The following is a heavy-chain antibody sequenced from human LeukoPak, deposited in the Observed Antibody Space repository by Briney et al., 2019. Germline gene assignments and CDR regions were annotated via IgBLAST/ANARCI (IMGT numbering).Heavy chain of an antibody. J-gene: IGHJ4*02. D-gene: IGHD1-26*01. Sequence: GGSLRLSCAASGFTFSSYWMHWVRQAPGKGLVWVSRINSDGSSASYADSVKGRFTISRDNAKNTLYLQMNSLRAEDTAVYYCARDSGIVGALYYFDYWGQGTLVTVSS. CDR2: INSDGSSA. CDR1: GFTFSSYW. CDR3: ARDSGIVGALYYFDY. V-gene: IGHV3-74*01.